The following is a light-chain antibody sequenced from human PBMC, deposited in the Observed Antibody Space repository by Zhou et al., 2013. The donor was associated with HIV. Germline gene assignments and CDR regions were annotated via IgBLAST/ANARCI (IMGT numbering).Light chain of an antibody. CDR3: CSYTSSTTYL. J-gene: IGLJ3*02. V-gene: IGLV2-14*03. CDR1: ISDIGGYDH. Sequence: QSAPNQPASVSGSLGQSITISCTGTISDIGGYDHVSWYQQHPGKVPKLMIYDVNKRPSGISSRFSGSKSGSTASLAISGLQAEDEADYYCCSYTSSTTYLFGGGTKVTVL. CDR2: DVN.